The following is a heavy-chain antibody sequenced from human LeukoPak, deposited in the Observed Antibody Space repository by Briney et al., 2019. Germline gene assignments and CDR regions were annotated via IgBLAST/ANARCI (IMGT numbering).Heavy chain of an antibody. V-gene: IGHV3-30*18. CDR1: GFTFSNYG. CDR3: AKRGDGGHKSLEY. CDR2: ITYDGSSE. D-gene: IGHD3-16*01. J-gene: IGHJ4*02. Sequence: GTSLRLPCVASGFTFSNYGMHWVHQAPGKGLEWVATITYDGSSEYYADSVKDRFTVSRDNSKNTLYLQMSSLKTEDTAVYYCAKRGDGGHKSLEYWGQGTLVIVSS.